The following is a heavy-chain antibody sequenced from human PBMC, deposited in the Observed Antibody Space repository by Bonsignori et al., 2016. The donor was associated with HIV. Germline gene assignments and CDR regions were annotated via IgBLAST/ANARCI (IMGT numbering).Heavy chain of an antibody. CDR1: GFTFDDYA. CDR3: AKGEYYDSSGPFDY. J-gene: IGHJ4*02. D-gene: IGHD3-22*01. Sequence: SLKISCAASGFTFDDYAMHWVRQAPGKGLEWVSGISWNSGSIGYADSVKGRFTISRDNAKNSLYLQMNSLRAEDTALYYCAKGEYYDSSGPFDYWGQGTLVTVSS. V-gene: IGHV3-9*01. CDR2: ISWNSGSI.